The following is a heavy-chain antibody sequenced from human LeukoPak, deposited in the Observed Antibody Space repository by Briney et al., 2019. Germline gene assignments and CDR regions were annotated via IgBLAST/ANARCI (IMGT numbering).Heavy chain of an antibody. Sequence: PSETLSLTCTVSGGSISSYYWSWIRQPPGKGLEWIGYIYYSGSTNYNPSLKSRVTISVDTSKNQFSLKLSSVTAADTAAYHCARGVVPLTLVYWGQGTLVTVSS. CDR1: GGSISSYY. J-gene: IGHJ4*02. V-gene: IGHV4-59*01. D-gene: IGHD1-14*01. CDR3: ARGVVPLTLVY. CDR2: IYYSGST.